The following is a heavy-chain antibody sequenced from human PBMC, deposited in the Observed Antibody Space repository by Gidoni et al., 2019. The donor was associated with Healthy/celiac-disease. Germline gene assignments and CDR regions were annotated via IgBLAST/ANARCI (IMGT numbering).Heavy chain of an antibody. V-gene: IGHV4-39*07. CDR2: IYYSGST. J-gene: IGHJ4*02. CDR3: ATPYCSGGSCYPATSPIDY. Sequence: QLQLQESGPGLVKPSETLSLTCTVSGGSISSSSYYWGWIRQPPGKGLEWIGSIYYSGSTYYNPSLKSRVTISVDTSKNQFSLKLSSVTAADTAVYYCATPYCSGGSCYPATSPIDYWGQGTLVTVSS. D-gene: IGHD2-15*01. CDR1: GGSISSSSYY.